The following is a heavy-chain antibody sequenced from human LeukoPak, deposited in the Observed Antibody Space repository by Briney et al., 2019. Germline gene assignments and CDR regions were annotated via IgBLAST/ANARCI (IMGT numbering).Heavy chain of an antibody. D-gene: IGHD6-19*01. CDR2: FDPEDGET. CDR1: GYTLTELS. CDR3: ARDQQWLVRSCDY. J-gene: IGHJ4*02. Sequence: ASVKVSCKVSGYTLTELSMHWVRQAPGKGLEWMGGFDPEDGETIYAQKFQGRVTMTEDTSTDTAYMELRSLRSDDTAVYYCARDQQWLVRSCDYWGQGTLVTVSS. V-gene: IGHV1-24*01.